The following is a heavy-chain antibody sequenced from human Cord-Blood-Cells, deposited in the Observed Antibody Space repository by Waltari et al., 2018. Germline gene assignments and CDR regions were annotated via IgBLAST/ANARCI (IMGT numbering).Heavy chain of an antibody. D-gene: IGHD3-10*01. CDR2: NNHSGST. CDR1: GGSFSGYS. CDR3: ARGPRPLWFMHNWFDP. Sequence: QVQLQQWGAGLLKPSETLSLTCAVYGGSFSGYSWSWLRQPPGKGLGWIGENNHSGSTNHNPSLKSRVTISVDTSKNPFSQKVSSVTAADTAVYYGARGPRPLWFMHNWFDPWGQGTLVTVSS. J-gene: IGHJ5*02. V-gene: IGHV4-34*01.